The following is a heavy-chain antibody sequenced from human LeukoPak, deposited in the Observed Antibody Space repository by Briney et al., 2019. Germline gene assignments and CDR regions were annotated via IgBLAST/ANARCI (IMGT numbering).Heavy chain of an antibody. CDR1: GSDFSSHS. J-gene: IGHJ5*01. D-gene: IGHD3-10*01. V-gene: IGHV3-74*03. CDR3: TRSPYYNGYDS. Sequence: GRSLRLSCAASGSDFSSHSMHWVRQPAGEGLVWVSRITRDGSTTTYADSVKGRFTISRDNAKNTLYLQMNSLRVEDTAVYYCTRSPYYNGYDSWGQGTLVAVSS. CDR2: ITRDGSTT.